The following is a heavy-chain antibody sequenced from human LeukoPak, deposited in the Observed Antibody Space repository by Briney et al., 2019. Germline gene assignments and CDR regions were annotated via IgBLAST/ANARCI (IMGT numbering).Heavy chain of an antibody. CDR1: GFTFSSYA. J-gene: IGHJ6*02. D-gene: IGHD6-13*01. CDR2: ISGSGGST. Sequence: GGSLRLSCAASGFTFSSYAMSWVRQAPGKGLEWVSAISGSGGSTYYADSVKGRFTISRDNSKNTLYLQMNSLRAEDTAVYYCARPGIAAAGTTDYYYYGMDVWGQGTTVTVSS. V-gene: IGHV3-23*01. CDR3: ARPGIAAAGTTDYYYYGMDV.